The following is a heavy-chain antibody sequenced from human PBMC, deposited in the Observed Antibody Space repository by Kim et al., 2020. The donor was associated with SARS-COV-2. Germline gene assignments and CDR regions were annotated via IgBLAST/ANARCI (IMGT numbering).Heavy chain of an antibody. CDR3: ARDDYGSGSYYRDLDY. CDR2: ISYDGSNK. J-gene: IGHJ4*01. V-gene: IGHV3-30*04. CDR1: GFTFSSYA. D-gene: IGHD3-10*01. Sequence: GGSLRLSCAASGFTFSSYAMHWVRQAPGKGLEWVAVISYDGSNKYYADSVKGRFTISRDNSKNTLYLQMNSLRAEDTAVYYCARDDYGSGSYYRDLDYWG.